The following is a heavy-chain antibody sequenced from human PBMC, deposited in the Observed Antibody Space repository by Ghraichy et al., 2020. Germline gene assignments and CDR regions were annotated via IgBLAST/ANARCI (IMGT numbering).Heavy chain of an antibody. Sequence: ASVKVSFKVSGYTLTELSMHWVRQAPGKGLEWMGGFDPEDGETIYAQKFQGRVTMTEDTSTDTAYMELSSLRSEDTAVYYCATKPIRGWYTDPLDYWGQGTLVTVSS. CDR3: ATKPIRGWYTDPLDY. CDR2: FDPEDGET. V-gene: IGHV1-24*01. D-gene: IGHD6-19*01. J-gene: IGHJ4*02. CDR1: GYTLTELS.